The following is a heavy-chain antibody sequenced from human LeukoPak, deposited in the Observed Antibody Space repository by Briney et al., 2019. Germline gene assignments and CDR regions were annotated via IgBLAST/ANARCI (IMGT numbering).Heavy chain of an antibody. Sequence: SETLSLTCTVSGGSISSYYWSWLRQPPGKGLEWIGYIYYSGSTNYNPSLKSRVTISVDTSKNQFSLKLSSVTAADTAVYYCARGGDTVIDWGQGTLVTVSS. CDR3: ARGGDTVID. V-gene: IGHV4-59*01. D-gene: IGHD2-21*01. CDR2: IYYSGST. J-gene: IGHJ4*02. CDR1: GGSISSYY.